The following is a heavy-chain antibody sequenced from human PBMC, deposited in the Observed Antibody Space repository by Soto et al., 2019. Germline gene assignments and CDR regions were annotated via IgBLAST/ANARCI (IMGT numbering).Heavy chain of an antibody. Sequence: GGSLRLSCAASGFTFSTYWMNWVRQTPGKGLMWVSRISPDGSNRGYADSVEGRFTVSRDNAKNTLYLQMHSLRAEDTAMYYCASWGHIVPVSTTDFDHWGGNPGHRLL. CDR1: GFTFSTYW. D-gene: IGHD2-21*01. V-gene: IGHV3-74*01. CDR3: ASWGHIVPVSTTDFDH. CDR2: ISPDGSNR. J-gene: IGHJ4*02.